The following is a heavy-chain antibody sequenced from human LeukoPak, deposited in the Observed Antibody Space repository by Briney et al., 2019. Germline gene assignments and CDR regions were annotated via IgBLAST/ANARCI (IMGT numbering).Heavy chain of an antibody. CDR1: GYSFTSYW. Sequence: GESLKISCKGSGYSFTSYWIGWVRQMPGKGLEWMGIIYPGDSDTKYSPSFQGQVTISADKSISTAYLQWSSLRASDTAMYYCARTGYTSGWYVGSFDYWGQGTLVTVSS. V-gene: IGHV5-51*01. CDR2: IYPGDSDT. J-gene: IGHJ4*02. CDR3: ARTGYTSGWYVGSFDY. D-gene: IGHD6-19*01.